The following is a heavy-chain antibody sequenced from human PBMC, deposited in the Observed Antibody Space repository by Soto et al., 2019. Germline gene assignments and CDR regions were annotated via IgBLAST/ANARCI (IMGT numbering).Heavy chain of an antibody. Sequence: PSETLSLTCTFSGGSISSYYWSLIRQPPGKGLEWIGYIYYSGSTNYNPSLKSRVTISVDTSKNQFSLKLNSMTAADTAVYYCARHNYGSGSTYFDYWGQGTLVTVSS. J-gene: IGHJ4*02. CDR1: GGSISSYY. D-gene: IGHD3-10*01. V-gene: IGHV4-59*08. CDR3: ARHNYGSGSTYFDY. CDR2: IYYSGST.